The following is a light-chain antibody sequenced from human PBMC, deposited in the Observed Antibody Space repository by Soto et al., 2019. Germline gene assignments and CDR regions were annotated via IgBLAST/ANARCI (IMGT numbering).Light chain of an antibody. Sequence: DIQMTQSPSTVSASVGDRVTITCRASQSINTWLAWYQQKPGKAPRGLIYDASSWQNGVPSRFSGSGSGTEFTLTIKSLELDDFATYYCQQYDGHFGQGTKLEIK. CDR2: DAS. V-gene: IGKV1-5*01. J-gene: IGKJ2*01. CDR3: QQYDGH. CDR1: QSINTW.